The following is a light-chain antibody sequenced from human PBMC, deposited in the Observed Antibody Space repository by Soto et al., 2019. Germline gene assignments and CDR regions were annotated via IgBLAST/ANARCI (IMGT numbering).Light chain of an antibody. Sequence: QSALTQPASVSGSPGQSITISCTGTSRDVGAYNYVSWYQQHPGKAPKLMIYDVSDRPSGVSNRFSGSKSGNTASLTISGLQAEDEADYFCSSYTNSRTLVFGGGTQLTVL. CDR3: SSYTNSRTLV. J-gene: IGLJ2*01. CDR1: SRDVGAYNY. V-gene: IGLV2-14*01. CDR2: DVS.